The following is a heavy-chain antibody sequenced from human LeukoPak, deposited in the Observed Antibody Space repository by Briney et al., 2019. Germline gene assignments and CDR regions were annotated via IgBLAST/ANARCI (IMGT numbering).Heavy chain of an antibody. D-gene: IGHD2-2*02. CDR1: GGTFSSYA. CDR2: TIPVFGTS. Sequence: SVKVSCKASGGTFSSYAISWVRQAPGQGLEWMGGTIPVFGTSNYAQKFQGRVTITADESTRTAYMELSSLRSEDTAVYYCARVTGGRYCSTTSCYMRGWFDPWGQGTLVTVSS. V-gene: IGHV1-69*13. CDR3: ARVTGGRYCSTTSCYMRGWFDP. J-gene: IGHJ5*02.